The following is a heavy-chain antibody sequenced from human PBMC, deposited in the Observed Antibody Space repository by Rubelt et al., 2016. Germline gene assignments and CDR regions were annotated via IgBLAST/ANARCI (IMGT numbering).Heavy chain of an antibody. CDR1: GFTFSSYA. V-gene: IGHV3-23*01. J-gene: IGHJ4*02. Sequence: EVQLLESGGGLVQPGGSLRLSCAASGFTFSSYAMSWVRPAPGKGLEWVSGISGSDGSTYYADSVKGRFTISRDNSKNTRYVQMNSLRAEDTAVYYCARAPDPGSGYYPYYFDYWGQGTLVTVSS. D-gene: IGHD3-22*01. CDR3: ARAPDPGSGYYPYYFDY. CDR2: ISGSDGST.